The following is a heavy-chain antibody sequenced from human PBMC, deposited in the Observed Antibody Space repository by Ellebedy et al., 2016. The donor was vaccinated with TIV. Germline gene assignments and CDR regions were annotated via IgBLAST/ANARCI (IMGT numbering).Heavy chain of an antibody. J-gene: IGHJ6*02. CDR1: GYDYRGYA. V-gene: IGHV1-3*01. CDR2: IHEGSGET. D-gene: IGHD2-21*01. CDR3: GRGRDYGMDV. Sequence: AASVKVSCKGSGYDYRGYAINWARQAPGQSLEWMGWIHEGSGETRCSQKFQDRATIIRDSSASTVYMEVSSLRSEDTAVYYCGRGRDYGMDVWGQGTTVTVSS.